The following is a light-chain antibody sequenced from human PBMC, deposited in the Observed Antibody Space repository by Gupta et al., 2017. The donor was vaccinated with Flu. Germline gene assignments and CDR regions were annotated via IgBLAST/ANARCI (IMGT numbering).Light chain of an antibody. CDR3: HQYGDSPWT. CDR1: QSVSNNY. Sequence: ERVTLSGRASQSVSNNYVAWYQQKPGQPPRLLIFAASRKAAGIPDRFSGSRSGTDFTLTISRLEPEDFAVYHCHQYGDSPWTFGQGTKVEI. J-gene: IGKJ1*01. V-gene: IGKV3-20*01. CDR2: AAS.